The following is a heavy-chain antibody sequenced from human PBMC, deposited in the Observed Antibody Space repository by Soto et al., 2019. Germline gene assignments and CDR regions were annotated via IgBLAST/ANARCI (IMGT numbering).Heavy chain of an antibody. Sequence: GGSLRLSCAASGFTFSSYSMNWVRQAPGKGLEWVSSISSSSSYIYYADSVKGRFTISRDNAKNSLYLQMDSLRAEDTAVYYCARDWFSSSSYYYYGMDVWGQGTTVTVSS. CDR1: GFTFSSYS. CDR2: ISSSSSYI. D-gene: IGHD6-13*01. J-gene: IGHJ6*02. V-gene: IGHV3-21*01. CDR3: ARDWFSSSSYYYYGMDV.